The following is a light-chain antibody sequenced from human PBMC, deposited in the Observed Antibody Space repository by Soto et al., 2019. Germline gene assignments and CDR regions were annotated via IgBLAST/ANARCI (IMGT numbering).Light chain of an antibody. CDR1: QGIAIW. Sequence: DIQMTQSPSTLSASVGDRVTITCRASQGIAIWLSWYQQKPGKAPNLIIYDASNLKSGVPSRFSGSGSGTEFTLTIGGLHPEDFAGYYCQHQRSYLVTFGEGTKVEIK. J-gene: IGKJ4*01. CDR2: DAS. CDR3: QHQRSYLVT. V-gene: IGKV1-5*01.